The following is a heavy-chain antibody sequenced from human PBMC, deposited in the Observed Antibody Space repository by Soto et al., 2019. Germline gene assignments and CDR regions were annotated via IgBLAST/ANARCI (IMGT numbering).Heavy chain of an antibody. CDR2: ISSNGGST. V-gene: IGHV3-64*01. J-gene: IGHJ4*02. CDR3: AVSRLGYCSGGSCYSPPDFDY. Sequence: GSLRLSCAASGFTFSSYAMHWVRQAPGKGLEYVSAISSNGGSTYYANSVKGRFTISRDNSKNTLYLQMGSLRAEDMAVYYCAVSRLGYCSGGSCYSPPDFDYWGQGTLVTVSS. CDR1: GFTFSSYA. D-gene: IGHD2-15*01.